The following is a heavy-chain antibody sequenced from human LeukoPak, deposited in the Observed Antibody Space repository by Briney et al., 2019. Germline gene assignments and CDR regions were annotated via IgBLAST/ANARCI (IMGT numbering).Heavy chain of an antibody. CDR2: ISGSGGST. CDR3: AKDRYYYDSSGYYGDFDY. J-gene: IGHJ4*02. D-gene: IGHD3-22*01. CDR1: GFTFSSYA. Sequence: PGASLRLSCAASGFTFSSYAMNWVRQAPGKGLEWVSAISGSGGSTYYADSVKGRFTISRDNSKNTLYLQMNSLRAEDTAVYYCAKDRYYYDSSGYYGDFDYWGQGTLVTVSS. V-gene: IGHV3-23*01.